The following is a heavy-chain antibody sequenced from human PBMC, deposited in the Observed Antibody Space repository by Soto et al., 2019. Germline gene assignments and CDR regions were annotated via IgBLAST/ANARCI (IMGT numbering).Heavy chain of an antibody. CDR3: AKEGEQLVFDY. CDR1: GFTFSSYG. Sequence: PGGSLRLSCAASGFTFSSYGMHWVRQAPGKGLEWVAVISYDGSNKYYADSVKGRFTISRDNSKNTLYLQMNSLRAEDTAVYYCAKEGEQLVFDYWGQGTLVTSP. J-gene: IGHJ4*02. CDR2: ISYDGSNK. V-gene: IGHV3-30*18. D-gene: IGHD6-6*01.